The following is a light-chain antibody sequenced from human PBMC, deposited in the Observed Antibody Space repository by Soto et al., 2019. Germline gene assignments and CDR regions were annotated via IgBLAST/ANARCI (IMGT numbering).Light chain of an antibody. CDR2: RIF. CDR3: QQYNNWPLT. Sequence: EIGMTQSPGTVSVFPGETVTLSCRASQSVSGYLDWFHQKPGQAPRLVLLRIFTRAIGVPARFSGSGSETDFTLTISGLQSEDSGVYWCQQYNNWPLTFGPVTRLEIK. J-gene: IGKJ5*01. V-gene: IGKV3-15*01. CDR1: QSVSGY.